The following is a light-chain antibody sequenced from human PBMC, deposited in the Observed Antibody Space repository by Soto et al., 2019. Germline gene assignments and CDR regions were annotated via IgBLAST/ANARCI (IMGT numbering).Light chain of an antibody. CDR3: QKYNSAPPWT. V-gene: IGKV1-33*01. J-gene: IGKJ1*01. CDR2: DAS. CDR1: QSISSY. Sequence: DIQITQSPSSLSASVGDRVTITCRASQSISSYLNWYQQKPGKAPKLLIYDASNLETGVPSRFSGSGSGTDFTLTISSLQPEDVATYYCQKYNSAPPWTFGQGTKVDIK.